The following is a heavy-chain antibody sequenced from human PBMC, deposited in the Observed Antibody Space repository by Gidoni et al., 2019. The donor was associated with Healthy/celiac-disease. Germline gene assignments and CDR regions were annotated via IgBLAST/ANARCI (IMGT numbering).Heavy chain of an antibody. V-gene: IGHV3-30*18. J-gene: IGHJ5*02. D-gene: IGHD6-13*01. CDR3: AKDRAAAFDP. CDR2: ISYDGSNK. CDR1: GFTFSSYG. Sequence: QVKLVESGGGVVQPGRSLGLSCAASGFTFSSYGMHWVRQAPGKGLEWVAVISYDGSNKYYADSVKGRVTISRDNSKNTLYLQMNSLRAEDTAVYYCAKDRAAAFDPWGQGTLVTVSS.